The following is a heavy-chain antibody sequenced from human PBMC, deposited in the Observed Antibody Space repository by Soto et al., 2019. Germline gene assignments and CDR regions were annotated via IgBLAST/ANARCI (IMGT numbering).Heavy chain of an antibody. CDR2: IGGRGGNT. CDR1: GFTFRSYA. J-gene: IGHJ6*02. D-gene: IGHD2-21*01. Sequence: GGSLRLSCAASGFTFRSYAMSWVRQAPGKGLEWVSTIGGRGGNTYYADSVEGRFTISRDNSKNTLFLQMDSLRAEDTALYYCAITRDISYGMDVWGQGPKVTVSS. V-gene: IGHV3-23*01. CDR3: AITRDISYGMDV.